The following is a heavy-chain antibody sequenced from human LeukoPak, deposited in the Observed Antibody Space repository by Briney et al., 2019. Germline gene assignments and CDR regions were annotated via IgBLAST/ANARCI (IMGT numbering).Heavy chain of an antibody. CDR3: ATSHDVKAAPYDL. Sequence: PSETLSLTCTVSGVSISSYYLSWVRQSPGKGLEWIGYIFTSGWTDYNPSLKSRVTMSVDTSKNQLSMELRFLTAADTAVYYCATSHDVKAAPYDLWGQGTLVTVSS. V-gene: IGHV4-4*09. D-gene: IGHD2-21*01. J-gene: IGHJ5*02. CDR2: IFTSGWT. CDR1: GVSISSYY.